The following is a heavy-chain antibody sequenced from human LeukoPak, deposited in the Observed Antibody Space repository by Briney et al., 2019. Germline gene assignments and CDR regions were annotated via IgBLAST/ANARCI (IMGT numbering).Heavy chain of an antibody. CDR2: INPNSGGT. J-gene: IGHJ3*02. D-gene: IGHD2-21*02. CDR3: ASLHIVVVTAGYNDAFDI. V-gene: IGHV1-2*02. CDR1: GYTFTSYY. Sequence: ASVKVSCKASGYTFTSYYMHWVRQAPGQGLEWMGWINPNSGGTNYAQKFQGRVTMTRDTSISTAYMELSRLRSDDTAVYYCASLHIVVVTAGYNDAFDIWGQGTMVTVSS.